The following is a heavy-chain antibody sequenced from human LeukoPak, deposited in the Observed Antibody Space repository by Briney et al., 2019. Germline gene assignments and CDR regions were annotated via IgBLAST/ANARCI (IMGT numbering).Heavy chain of an antibody. CDR1: GFTFSSYA. Sequence: GGSLRLSCAASGFTFSSYAMHWVRQAPGKGLEWVAVISYDGSNEYYADSVKGRFTISRDNSKNTLYLQMNSLRAEDTAVYYCARDVSAIAAAARGYYYGMDVWGQGTTVTVSS. V-gene: IGHV3-30-3*01. CDR3: ARDVSAIAAAARGYYYGMDV. J-gene: IGHJ6*02. D-gene: IGHD6-13*01. CDR2: ISYDGSNE.